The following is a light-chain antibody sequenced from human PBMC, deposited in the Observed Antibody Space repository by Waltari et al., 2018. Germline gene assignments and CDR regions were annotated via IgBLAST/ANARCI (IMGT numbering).Light chain of an antibody. CDR3: QERSDWPPT. J-gene: IGKJ2*01. Sequence: EIVLTQSPATLSLSPGERVTLSCRASQSVSSYLAWYQQKPGQAPRLLIYDVSNRATGIPASFSGSGSGTDFTLTISSLEPEDFAVYYCQERSDWPPTFGQGTKLEIK. CDR2: DVS. CDR1: QSVSSY. V-gene: IGKV3-11*01.